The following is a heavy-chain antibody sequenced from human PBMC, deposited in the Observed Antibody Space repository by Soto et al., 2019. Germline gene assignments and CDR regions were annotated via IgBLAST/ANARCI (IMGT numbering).Heavy chain of an antibody. CDR3: ARDRATYGMDV. J-gene: IGHJ6*02. V-gene: IGHV3-13*01. CDR2: IGTAGDT. Sequence: GGSLRLSCAASGFTFSSYDMHWVRQATGKGLEWVSAIGTAGDTYYPGSVKGRFTISRENTKNSLYLQMNSLRAGDTAVYYCARDRATYGMDVWGQGTTVTVSS. CDR1: GFTFSSYD.